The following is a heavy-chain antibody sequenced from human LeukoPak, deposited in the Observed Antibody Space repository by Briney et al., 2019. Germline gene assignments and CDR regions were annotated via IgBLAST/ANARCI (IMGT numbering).Heavy chain of an antibody. J-gene: IGHJ4*02. CDR1: GFTFSSYW. Sequence: GGSLRLSCAASGFTFSSYWMHWVRQAPGKGLEWVSAISGRPSYADSVKGRFTISRDNSKNTLYLQVNSLRAEDTAVYYCAKALDYWYFDYWGQGTLVTVSS. V-gene: IGHV3-23*01. CDR2: ISGRP. D-gene: IGHD2/OR15-2a*01. CDR3: AKALDYWYFDY.